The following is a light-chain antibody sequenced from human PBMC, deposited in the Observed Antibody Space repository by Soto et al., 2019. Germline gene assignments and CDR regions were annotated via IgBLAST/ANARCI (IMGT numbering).Light chain of an antibody. CDR3: QQRSNWPQT. CDR2: GTS. CDR1: ERIYSAY. Sequence: EVVLTQSPGTLSLSRGERATLSCRASERIYSAYLGWYQQKPGQAPRLLIYGTSSRATGIPDRFSGSGSGTDFTLTISSLEPEDFAVYYCQQRSNWPQTVGQGTKVDIK. J-gene: IGKJ1*01. V-gene: IGKV3D-20*02.